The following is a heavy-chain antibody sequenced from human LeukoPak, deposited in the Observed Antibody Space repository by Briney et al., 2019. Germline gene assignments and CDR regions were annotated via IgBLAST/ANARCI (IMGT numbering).Heavy chain of an antibody. Sequence: SVKVSCKASGGTFSSYAISWVRQVPGQGLEWMGGIIPIFGTANYAQKFQGRVTITADESTSTAYMELSSLRSEDTAVYYCAREPTTYYYYYGMDVWGQGTTVTVSS. CDR1: GGTFSSYA. CDR3: AREPTTYYYYYGMDV. D-gene: IGHD1-1*01. J-gene: IGHJ6*02. CDR2: IIPIFGTA. V-gene: IGHV1-69*13.